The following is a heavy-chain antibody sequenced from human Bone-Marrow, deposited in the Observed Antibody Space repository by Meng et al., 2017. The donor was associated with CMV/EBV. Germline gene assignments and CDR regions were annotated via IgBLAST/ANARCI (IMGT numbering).Heavy chain of an antibody. J-gene: IGHJ6*02. D-gene: IGHD3-3*01. CDR1: GFTFSSYW. CDR2: ISYDGSNK. CDR3: ARTGSVPKYPYTIFGVVIMGYYYYGMDV. V-gene: IGHV3-30*03. Sequence: GESLKISCAASGFTFSSYWKHWVRQAPGKGLEWVAVISYDGSNKYYADSVKGRFTISRDNSKNTLYLQMNSLRAEDTAVYYCARTGSVPKYPYTIFGVVIMGYYYYGMDVWGQGTTVTVSS.